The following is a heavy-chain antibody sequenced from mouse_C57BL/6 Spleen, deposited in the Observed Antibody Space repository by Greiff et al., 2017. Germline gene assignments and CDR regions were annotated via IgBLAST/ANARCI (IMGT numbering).Heavy chain of an antibody. CDR3: ARSNYSNEYFDV. V-gene: IGHV1-52*01. J-gene: IGHJ1*03. CDR1: GYTFTSYW. D-gene: IGHD2-5*01. Sequence: QVHVKQSGAELVRPGSSVKLSCKASGYTFTSYWMHWVKQSPIQGLEWIGNIDPSDSETHYNQKFKDKATLTVDKSSSTAYMQLSSLTSEDSAVYYCARSNYSNEYFDVWGTGTTVTVSS. CDR2: IDPSDSET.